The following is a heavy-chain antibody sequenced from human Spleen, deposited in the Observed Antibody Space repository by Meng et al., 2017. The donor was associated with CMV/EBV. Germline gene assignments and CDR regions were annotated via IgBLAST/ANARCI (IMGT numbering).Heavy chain of an antibody. CDR1: GGSFSGYY. V-gene: IGHV4-34*01. Sequence: SETLSLTCAVYGGSFSGYYWSWIRQPPGKGLEWIGEINHSGSTNYNSSLKSRVTISVDTSKNQFSLKLSSVTAADTAVYYCARARRKGELAVRGYYYYYYGMDVWGQGTTVTVSS. D-gene: IGHD6-6*01. J-gene: IGHJ6*02. CDR2: INHSGST. CDR3: ARARRKGELAVRGYYYYYYGMDV.